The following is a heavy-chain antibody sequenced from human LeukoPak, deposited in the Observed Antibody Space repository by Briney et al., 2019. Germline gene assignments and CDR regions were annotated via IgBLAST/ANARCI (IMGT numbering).Heavy chain of an antibody. CDR2: IYYSGST. V-gene: IGHV4-39*01. Sequence: PSETLSLTCTVSGGSISSSSYYWGWIRQPPGKGLEWIGSIYYSGSTYYNPSLKSRVTISVDTSKNQFSLKLSSVTVADTAVYYCAKSGGYGLIDYWGQGTLVTVSS. CDR3: AKSGGYGLIDY. CDR1: GGSISSSSYY. J-gene: IGHJ4*02. D-gene: IGHD1-26*01.